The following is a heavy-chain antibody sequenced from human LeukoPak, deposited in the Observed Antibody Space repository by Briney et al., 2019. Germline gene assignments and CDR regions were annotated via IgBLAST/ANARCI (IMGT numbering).Heavy chain of an antibody. CDR3: AKDSDWIQFSS. CDR2: IKEDGSDK. D-gene: IGHD5-18*01. V-gene: IGHV3-7*01. CDR1: GFMFSSSW. Sequence: GGSLSLSCAASGFMFSSSWMAWVRQAPGKGLEWVANIKEDGSDKNYVDSVKGRFTISRDNAKNSLYLQMNSLRAEDTAVYYCAKDSDWIQFSSWGQGTLVTVSS. J-gene: IGHJ5*02.